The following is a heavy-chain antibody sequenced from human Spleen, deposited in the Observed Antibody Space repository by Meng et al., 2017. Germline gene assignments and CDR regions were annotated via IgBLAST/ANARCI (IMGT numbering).Heavy chain of an antibody. CDR2: IYYSGST. Sequence: GSLRLSCTVPGDSVNSDSYYWSWIRQPPGKGLEWIGDIYYSGSTKYNPSLKSRVTTSVDTSKNQFSLKLNSVTAADTAVYYCARGRWLQFHVSYDYAMDVWGQGTTVTVSS. J-gene: IGHJ6*02. V-gene: IGHV4-61*01. D-gene: IGHD5-24*01. CDR1: GDSVNSDSYY. CDR3: ARGRWLQFHVSYDYAMDV.